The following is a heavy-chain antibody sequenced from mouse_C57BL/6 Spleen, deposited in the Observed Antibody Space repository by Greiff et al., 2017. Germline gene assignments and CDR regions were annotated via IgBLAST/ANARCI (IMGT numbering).Heavy chain of an antibody. CDR2: INPSTGGT. CDR1: GYSFTGYY. V-gene: IGHV1-42*01. J-gene: IGHJ2*01. D-gene: IGHD1-1*01. Sequence: EVKLQESGPELVKPGASVKISCKASGYSFTGYYMNWVKQSPEKSLEWIGEINPSTGGTTYNQKFKATATLTVDKSSSTAYMQLKSLTSEDSAVYYCARYDYGSSPLDYWGQGTTLTVSS. CDR3: ARYDYGSSPLDY.